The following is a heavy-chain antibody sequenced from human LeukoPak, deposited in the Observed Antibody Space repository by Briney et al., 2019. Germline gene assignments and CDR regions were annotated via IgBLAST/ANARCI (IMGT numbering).Heavy chain of an antibody. V-gene: IGHV3-21*06. D-gene: IGHD3-10*01. CDR1: GFSFSLYS. J-gene: IGHJ5*02. CDR2: INRNRNYI. Sequence: GGSLRLSCAASGFSFSLYSMNWVRQAPGKGLEWVSTINRNRNYIYYAGAVKGRFAISRDDARNSLFLDMNSLRAEDSAVYFCSRDLSAGLPGGFLSWGQGPLVSVSS. CDR3: SRDLSAGLPGGFLS.